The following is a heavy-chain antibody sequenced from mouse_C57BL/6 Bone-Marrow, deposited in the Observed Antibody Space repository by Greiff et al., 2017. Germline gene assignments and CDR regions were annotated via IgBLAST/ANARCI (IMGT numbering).Heavy chain of an antibody. CDR3: AREWYYGISPAWFAY. Sequence: EVQLQQSGPELVKPGASVKISCKASGYSFTDYNMNWVKQSNGKSLEWIGVINPNYGTTSYNQKFKGKATLTVDQSSSTADMQLNSLTSEDSAVYYFAREWYYGISPAWFAYWGQGTLVTVSA. CDR2: INPNYGTT. CDR1: GYSFTDYN. D-gene: IGHD1-1*01. J-gene: IGHJ3*01. V-gene: IGHV1-39*01.